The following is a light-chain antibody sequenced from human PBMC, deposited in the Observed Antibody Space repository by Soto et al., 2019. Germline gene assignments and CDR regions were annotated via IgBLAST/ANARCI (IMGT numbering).Light chain of an antibody. J-gene: IGKJ4*01. Sequence: DIEMTQSPSSLSASVGDRVTITCRASQSISNYLNWYQHKPGKVPKLLIYAASSLQSGVPTRFRGTASGTDFTLTISSLPPEDFATYYCQQSYGTPLTFGGGTKVEIK. V-gene: IGKV1-39*01. CDR3: QQSYGTPLT. CDR2: AAS. CDR1: QSISNY.